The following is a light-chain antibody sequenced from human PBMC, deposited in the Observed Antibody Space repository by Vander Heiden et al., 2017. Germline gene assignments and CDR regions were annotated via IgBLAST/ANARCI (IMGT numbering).Light chain of an antibody. CDR3: QQYGSSPYT. CDR2: GAS. CDR1: QSVTNNF. V-gene: IGKV3-20*01. J-gene: IGKJ2*01. Sequence: LTQSPGTLSLSPGKRATLSCRASQSVTNNFLAWYQQKPGQAPRLLIYGASNRATGIPDRFSGSGSGTDFTLTISRLEPEDFAVYYCQQYGSSPYTFDQGTKLEIK.